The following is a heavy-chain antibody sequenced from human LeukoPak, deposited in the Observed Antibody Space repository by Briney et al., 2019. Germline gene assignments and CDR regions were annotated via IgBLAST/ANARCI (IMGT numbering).Heavy chain of an antibody. V-gene: IGHV1-69*05. J-gene: IGHJ3*02. Sequence: GASVKVSCKASGGTFSSYAISWVRQAPGQGLEWMGGIIPIFGTANYAQKFQGRVTITTDESTSTAYMELSSLRSEDTAVYYCARGGVATIRAFGIWGQGTMVTVSS. CDR2: IIPIFGTA. D-gene: IGHD5-12*01. CDR3: ARGGVATIRAFGI. CDR1: GGTFSSYA.